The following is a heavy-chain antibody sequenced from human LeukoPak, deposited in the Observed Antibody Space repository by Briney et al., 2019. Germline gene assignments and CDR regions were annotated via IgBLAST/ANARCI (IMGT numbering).Heavy chain of an antibody. Sequence: GGSLRLSCAASGFTFSSYAVSWVRQAPGKGLEWVSAISGSGGSTYYAESVKGRFTISRDNSKNTLHLQMNSLRAEDTAVYYCAKDSSASYASGSYSFDYRGQGTLVTVSS. CDR3: AKDSSASYASGSYSFDY. D-gene: IGHD3-10*01. CDR2: ISGSGGST. CDR1: GFTFSSYA. V-gene: IGHV3-23*01. J-gene: IGHJ4*02.